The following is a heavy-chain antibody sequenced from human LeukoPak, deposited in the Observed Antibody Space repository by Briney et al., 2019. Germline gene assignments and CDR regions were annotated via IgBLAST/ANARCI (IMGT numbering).Heavy chain of an antibody. Sequence: TSETLSLTCTVSGGSISSYYWSWIRQPPGKGLEWIGYIYYSGSTNYNPSLKSRVTISVDTSKNQFSLKLSSVTAADTAVYYCARDRAAVAGIGEFDYWGQGTLVTVSS. CDR3: ARDRAAVAGIGEFDY. D-gene: IGHD6-19*01. CDR1: GGSISSYY. J-gene: IGHJ4*02. CDR2: IYYSGST. V-gene: IGHV4-59*01.